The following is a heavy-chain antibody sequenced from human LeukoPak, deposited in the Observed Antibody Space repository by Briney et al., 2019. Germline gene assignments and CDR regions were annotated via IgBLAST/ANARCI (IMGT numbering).Heavy chain of an antibody. CDR2: IYSGGTT. CDR3: ANAPAMVIY. V-gene: IGHV3-53*05. J-gene: IGHJ4*02. Sequence: GGSLRLSCEASGFTVSSNYMSWVRQAPGKGLEWVSVIYSGGTTYYADSVKGRFTISRDISKNTLYLQMNSLRAEDTAVYYCANAPAMVIYWGQGTLVTVSS. CDR1: GFTVSSNY. D-gene: IGHD5-18*01.